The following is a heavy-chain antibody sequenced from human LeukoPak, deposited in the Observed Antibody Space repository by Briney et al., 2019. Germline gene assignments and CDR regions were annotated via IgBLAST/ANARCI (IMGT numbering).Heavy chain of an antibody. CDR2: IKSDGKT. CDR1: GFSFSSNW. V-gene: IGHV3-74*01. D-gene: IGHD3-22*01. Sequence: GGSLRLSCAASGFSFSSNWMHWVRQAPGKGLVWVSRIKSDGKTNYADSVKGRFTISRDNAKNTVSLQMNSLRAEDTGVYYCARAPSEIGGYYPEYFRHWGQGTLVTVSS. J-gene: IGHJ1*01. CDR3: ARAPSEIGGYYPEYFRH.